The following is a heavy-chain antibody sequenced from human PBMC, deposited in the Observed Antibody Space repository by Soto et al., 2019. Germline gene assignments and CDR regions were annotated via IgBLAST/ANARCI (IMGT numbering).Heavy chain of an antibody. CDR3: ARDWRIVGATRQPYYYGMDV. J-gene: IGHJ6*02. D-gene: IGHD1-26*01. Sequence: SQTLSLTCAISGDSVSSNSAAWNWIRQSPSRGLEWLGRTYYRSKWYNDYAVSVKSRITINPDTSKNQFSLQLNSVTPEDTAVHYCARDWRIVGATRQPYYYGMDVWGQGTTVTVSS. CDR1: GDSVSSNSAA. V-gene: IGHV6-1*01. CDR2: TYYRSKWYN.